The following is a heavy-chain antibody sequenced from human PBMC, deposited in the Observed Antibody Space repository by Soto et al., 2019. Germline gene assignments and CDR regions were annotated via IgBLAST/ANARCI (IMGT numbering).Heavy chain of an antibody. CDR1: GVSISNTSYY. V-gene: IGHV4-39*01. CDR2: IYFSGST. J-gene: IGHJ4*02. CDR3: ARHGSY. Sequence: PSETLSLTCSVSGVSISNTSYYWGWTRQPPGKGLEWVGTIYFSGSTFYNPSLKSRVTISIDTSKNQFSLRLSSVTAADTAVYYCARHGSYWGQGTLVTVSS.